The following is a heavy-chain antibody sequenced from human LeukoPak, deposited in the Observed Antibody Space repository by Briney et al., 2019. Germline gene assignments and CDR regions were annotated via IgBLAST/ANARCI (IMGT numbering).Heavy chain of an antibody. Sequence: PGRSLRLSCAASGFTFSSYAMHWVRQAPGKGLEWVAVISYDGSNKYYADSVKGRFTISRDNSKNTLYLQMNSLRAEDTAVYYCAREAITMIVVVITTPSFDYWGQGTLVTVSS. CDR1: GFTFSSYA. V-gene: IGHV3-30*04. CDR3: AREAITMIVVVITTPSFDY. D-gene: IGHD3-22*01. J-gene: IGHJ4*02. CDR2: ISYDGSNK.